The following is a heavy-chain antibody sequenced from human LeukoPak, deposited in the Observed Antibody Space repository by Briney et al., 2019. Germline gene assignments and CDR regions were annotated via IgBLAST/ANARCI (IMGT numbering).Heavy chain of an antibody. CDR1: GYAFSHYW. Sequence: PGGSLRLSCAASGYAFSHYWMAWVRQAPGKGLEWVANIKQDGNDKHYLDSVRGRFTISRDNAGNSMYLQMSSLRPEDTAVYFCARSKGRSWPFDLCGQGTLVTVSS. J-gene: IGHJ4*02. V-gene: IGHV3-7*01. D-gene: IGHD4-11*01. CDR3: ARSKGRSWPFDL. CDR2: IKQDGNDK.